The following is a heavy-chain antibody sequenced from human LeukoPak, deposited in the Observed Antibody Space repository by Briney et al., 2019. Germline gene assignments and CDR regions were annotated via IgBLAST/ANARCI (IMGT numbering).Heavy chain of an antibody. Sequence: GSSVKVSCKASGGTFSSYAISWVRQAPGQGLEWMGRIIPILGIANYAQKFQGRVTITTDESTSTAYMELSSLRSEDTAVYYCARVVRGLNYYYYYMDVWGKGTTVTVSS. CDR3: ARVVRGLNYYYYYMDV. CDR2: IIPILGIA. V-gene: IGHV1-69*04. J-gene: IGHJ6*03. CDR1: GGTFSSYA. D-gene: IGHD1-26*01.